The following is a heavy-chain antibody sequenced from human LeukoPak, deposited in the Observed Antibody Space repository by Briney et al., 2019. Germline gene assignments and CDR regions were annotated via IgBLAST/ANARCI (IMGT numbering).Heavy chain of an antibody. CDR2: ISGSGGST. CDR3: AKVDVLRFLEWLYFDY. D-gene: IGHD3-3*01. J-gene: IGHJ4*02. CDR1: GFTFSSYA. V-gene: IGHV3-23*01. Sequence: GGSLRLSCAASGFTFSSYAMSWARQAPGKGLEWVSAISGSGGSTYYADSVKGRFTISRDNSKNTLYLQMNSLRAEDTAVYYCAKVDVLRFLEWLYFDYWGQGTLVTVSS.